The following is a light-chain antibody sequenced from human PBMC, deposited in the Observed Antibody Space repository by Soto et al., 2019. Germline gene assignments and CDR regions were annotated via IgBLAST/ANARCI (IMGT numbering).Light chain of an antibody. J-gene: IGLJ3*02. CDR1: SSDVGGYNY. Sequence: QSVLTQPPSASGSPGQSVTISCTGTSSDVGGYNYVSWYQQHPGKAPKLMIYEVSKRPSGVPFRFSASKSANTASLTVSGLQAEDEAGYYCCSYAGSNSWVFGGGTKLTVL. V-gene: IGLV2-8*01. CDR3: CSYAGSNSWV. CDR2: EVS.